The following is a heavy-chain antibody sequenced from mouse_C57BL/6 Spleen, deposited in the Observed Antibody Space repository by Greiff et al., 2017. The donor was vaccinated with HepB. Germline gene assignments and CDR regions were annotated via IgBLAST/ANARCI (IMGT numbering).Heavy chain of an antibody. D-gene: IGHD2-4*01. CDR2: ISSGGDYI. J-gene: IGHJ2*01. CDR3: TSFGLRRGVDY. CDR1: GFTFSSYA. V-gene: IGHV5-9-1*02. Sequence: DVQLQESGAGLVKPGGSLKLSCAASGFTFSSYAMSWVRQTPEKRLEWVAYISSGGDYIYYADTVKGRFTISRDNARNTLYLQMSSLKSEDTAMYYCTSFGLRRGVDYWGQGTTLTVSS.